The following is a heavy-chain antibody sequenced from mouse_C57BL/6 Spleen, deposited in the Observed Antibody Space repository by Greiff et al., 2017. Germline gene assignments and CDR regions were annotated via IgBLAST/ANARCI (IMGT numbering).Heavy chain of an antibody. V-gene: IGHV1-12*01. CDR1: GYTFTSYY. J-gene: IGHJ1*03. CDR2: IDPANGDT. D-gene: IGHD2-1*01. CDR3: ARSCGNSDYCYFDG. Sequence: LQQSGAELVRPGASVKMSCKASGYTFTSYYMHWVKQRPRQGLEWIGAIDPANGDTNYNQKFKGKATVTVDKSSNTAYLQLSSLTSEDSSVYCCARSCGNSDYCYFDGWGTGTTVTVSS.